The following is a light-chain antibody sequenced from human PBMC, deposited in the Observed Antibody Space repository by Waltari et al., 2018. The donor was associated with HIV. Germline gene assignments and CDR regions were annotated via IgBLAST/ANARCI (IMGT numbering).Light chain of an antibody. V-gene: IGLV1-47*01. CDR1: SSNMGGNF. CDR2: RDN. CDR3: AAWDDSLSGLYV. J-gene: IGLJ1*01. Sequence: QSVLTQPPSASGTPGQRVTIPCSGSSSNMGGNFVSWYQQIPGTAPKLLIYRDNQRPSGVPDRFSGSKSGTSASLAINGLRSEDEADYYCAAWDDSLSGLYVFGTGTKVTVL.